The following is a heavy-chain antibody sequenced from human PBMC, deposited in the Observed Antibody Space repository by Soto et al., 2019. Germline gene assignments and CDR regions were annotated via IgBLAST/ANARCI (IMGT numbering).Heavy chain of an antibody. Sequence: VQLVESGGGLVKPGGSLRLSCAASGFSFSSYGIHWVRQAPGKGLEWVSFISYHGHIKYYAASVRGRFTISRDNAKKTLYLQMDRLRPEDTAMDYCAKDWNSYDTSGYLFDFWGQGTLVTVSS. D-gene: IGHD3-22*01. CDR3: AKDWNSYDTSGYLFDF. V-gene: IGHV3-30*18. CDR2: ISYHGHIK. CDR1: GFSFSSYG. J-gene: IGHJ4*02.